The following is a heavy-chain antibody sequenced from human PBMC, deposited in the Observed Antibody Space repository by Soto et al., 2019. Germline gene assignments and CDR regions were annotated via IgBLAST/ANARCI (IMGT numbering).Heavy chain of an antibody. CDR3: ASSRVGATNYYYYGMDV. J-gene: IGHJ6*02. D-gene: IGHD1-26*01. Sequence: GASVKVSCKASGYTFTSYGISWVRQAPGQGLEWMGWISAYNGNTNYAQKLQGRVTMTTDTSTSTAYKELRSLRSDDTAVYYCASSRVGATNYYYYGMDVWGQGTTVTVSS. CDR1: GYTFTSYG. V-gene: IGHV1-18*01. CDR2: ISAYNGNT.